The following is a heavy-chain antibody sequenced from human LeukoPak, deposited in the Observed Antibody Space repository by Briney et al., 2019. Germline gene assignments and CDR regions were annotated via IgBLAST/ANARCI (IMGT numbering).Heavy chain of an antibody. CDR1: GYNSANYW. Sequence: GESLKISCKGSGYNSANYWIGWVRQMPEKGLEWMGIIYPGDSDTRYSPSFQGQVTISADKSISTAYLQWSSLKASDTAMYYCARILSGSSGYYYNYFDYWGQGTLVTVSS. CDR2: IYPGDSDT. D-gene: IGHD3-22*01. J-gene: IGHJ4*02. CDR3: ARILSGSSGYYYNYFDY. V-gene: IGHV5-51*01.